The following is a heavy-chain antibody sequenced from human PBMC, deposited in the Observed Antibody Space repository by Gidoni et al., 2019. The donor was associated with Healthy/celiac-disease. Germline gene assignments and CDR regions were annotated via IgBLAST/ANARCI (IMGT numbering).Heavy chain of an antibody. D-gene: IGHD3-10*01. J-gene: IGHJ4*02. CDR3: AKVYGSGLGIAY. CDR1: GFTFSSYG. CDR2: ISYDGSNK. Sequence: QVQLVESGGGVVQPGRSLRLSCAASGFTFSSYGMHWVRQAPGKGLEWVAVISYDGSNKYYADSVKGRFTISRDNSKNTLYLQMNSLRAEDTAVYYCAKVYGSGLGIAYWGQGTLVTVSS. V-gene: IGHV3-30*18.